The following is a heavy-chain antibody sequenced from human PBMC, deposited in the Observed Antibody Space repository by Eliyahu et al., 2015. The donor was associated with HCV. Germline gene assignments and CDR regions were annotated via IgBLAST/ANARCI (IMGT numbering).Heavy chain of an antibody. CDR1: GFIFDDYG. CDR3: AKPNSGWFDGFDI. CDR2: LSWNSGHL. D-gene: IGHD6-19*01. V-gene: IGHV3-9*01. J-gene: IGHJ3*02. Sequence: EVQLVESGGGLVQPGRSLRLSCTAXGFIFDDYGMHWVRQVPGKGLEWVAGLSWNSGHLAYADSVKGRFTISRDNAKNSLYLQMNSLRLEDTALYYCAKPNSGWFDGFDIWGQGTMVTVSS.